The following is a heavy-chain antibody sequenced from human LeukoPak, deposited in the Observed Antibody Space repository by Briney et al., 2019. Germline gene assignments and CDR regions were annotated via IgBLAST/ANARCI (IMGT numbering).Heavy chain of an antibody. Sequence: SETLSLTCTVSGGSISSYYWSWIRQPPGKGLEWIGYIYHSGSTYYNPSLKSRVTISVDRSKNQFSLKLSSVTAADTAVYYCARMRTGTAGYFDYWGQGTLVTVSS. D-gene: IGHD1-1*01. CDR1: GGSISSYY. V-gene: IGHV4-59*12. J-gene: IGHJ4*02. CDR2: IYHSGST. CDR3: ARMRTGTAGYFDY.